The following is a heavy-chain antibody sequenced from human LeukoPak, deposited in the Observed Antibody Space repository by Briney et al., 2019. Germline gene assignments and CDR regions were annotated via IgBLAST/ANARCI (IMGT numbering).Heavy chain of an antibody. CDR2: INHSGST. CDR3: ARERVVYDYVWGSYRQLYYFDY. D-gene: IGHD3-16*02. V-gene: IGHV4-34*01. J-gene: IGHJ4*02. CDR1: GGSFSGYY. Sequence: PSETLSLTCAVYGGSFSGYYWSWIRQPPGKGLEWIGEINHSGSTYYNPSLKSRVTMSVDTSKNQFSLKLSSVTAADTAVYYCARERVVYDYVWGSYRQLYYFDYWGQGTLVTVSS.